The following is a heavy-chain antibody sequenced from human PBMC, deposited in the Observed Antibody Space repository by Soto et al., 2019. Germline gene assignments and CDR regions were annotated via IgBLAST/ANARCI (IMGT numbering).Heavy chain of an antibody. J-gene: IGHJ5*02. CDR1: GFSFSSHG. CDR2: ILFAGSKR. V-gene: IGHV3-33*01. CDR3: ARGDLERTSPDH. Sequence: QVQLVESGGGVVQPGRYLRLSCAASGFSFSSHGMHWVRQAPGKGLERVAVILFAGSKRYYIDSVKGRFTISRDNSKNTLYLQMNSLRTEVTAAYYCARGDLERTSPDHWCQGTLVTVSS.